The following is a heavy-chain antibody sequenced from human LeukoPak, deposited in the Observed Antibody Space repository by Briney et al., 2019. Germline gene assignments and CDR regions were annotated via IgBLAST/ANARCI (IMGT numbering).Heavy chain of an antibody. CDR3: ARRQTPYYYDSSGYYFDY. D-gene: IGHD3-22*01. CDR1: GGSISSSEYY. V-gene: IGHV4-39*01. J-gene: IGHJ4*02. Sequence: SETLSLTCTVSGGSISSSEYYWGWIRQPPGKGLEWIGSIYYSGSTDYNPSLKSRVTISVDTSKNQLSPRLSSVTAADTAVYYCARRQTPYYYDSSGYYFDYWGQGTLVTVSS. CDR2: IYYSGST.